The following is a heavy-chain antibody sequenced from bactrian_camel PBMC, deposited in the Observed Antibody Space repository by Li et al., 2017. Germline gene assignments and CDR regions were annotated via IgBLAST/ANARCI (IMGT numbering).Heavy chain of an antibody. CDR1: GYTYNRHC. Sequence: VQLVESGGGSVQAGGSLTLSCVANGYTYNRHCMGWFRQIPDKEREAVAGIESDGSTSYADSVKGRFTISHDNAKNSVDLQMNSLKPDDTAVYYCAAGRQYLLFCLNHMTHRSGDEQTYWGQGTQVTVS. CDR3: AAGRQYLLFCLNHMTHRSGDEQTY. J-gene: IGHJ4*01. D-gene: IGHD2*01. CDR2: IESDGST. V-gene: IGHV3S9*01.